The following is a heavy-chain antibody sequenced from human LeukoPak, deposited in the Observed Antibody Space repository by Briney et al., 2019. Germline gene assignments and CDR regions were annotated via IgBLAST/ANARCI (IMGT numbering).Heavy chain of an antibody. CDR2: ISSSSRYI. V-gene: IGHV3-21*01. D-gene: IGHD5-18*01. J-gene: IGHJ4*02. CDR3: ARALQLWLEVDY. Sequence: PGGSLRLSCAASGFTFSSYSMNWVRQAPGKGLEWVSSISSSSRYIYYADSGKGRFTISRDNAKNSLYLQMNSLRAEGTAVYYCARALQLWLEVDYWGQGTLVTVSS. CDR1: GFTFSSYS.